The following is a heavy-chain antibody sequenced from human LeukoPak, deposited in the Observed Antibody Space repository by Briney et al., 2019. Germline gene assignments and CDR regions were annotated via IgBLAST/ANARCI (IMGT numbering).Heavy chain of an antibody. V-gene: IGHV4-59*08. D-gene: IGHD3-10*01. CDR1: GDSISSYY. J-gene: IGHJ5*02. CDR3: ARLHYNWFDP. CDR2: IYYGGST. Sequence: SETLSLTCTVSGDSISSYYWSWIRQPPGKGLDWIGYIYYGGSTNYNPSLKSRVTISVDTSRNQFSLRLSSVTAADAAVYFCARLHYNWFDPWGQGTLVTVSS.